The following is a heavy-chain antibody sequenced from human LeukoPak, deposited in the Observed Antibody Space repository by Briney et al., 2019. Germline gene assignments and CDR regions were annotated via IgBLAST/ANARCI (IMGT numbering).Heavy chain of an antibody. D-gene: IGHD6-13*01. CDR1: GFTFSSYS. J-gene: IGHJ4*02. CDR3: ARCGRAAPLKEIDY. V-gene: IGHV3-21*01. CDR2: ISSSSSYI. Sequence: GGSLRLSCAASGFTFSSYSINWVRQAPGKGLEWVSSISSSSSYIYYADSVKGRFTISRDNAKNSLYLQMNSLRAEDTAVYYCARCGRAAPLKEIDYWGQGTLVTVSS.